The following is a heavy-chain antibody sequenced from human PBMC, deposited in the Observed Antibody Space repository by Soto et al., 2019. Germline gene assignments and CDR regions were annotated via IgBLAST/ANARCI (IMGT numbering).Heavy chain of an antibody. Sequence: SLRLSFSASGFTFSDYGMHWVRHAPDKGLEWVAVISYDGSDKYFADSVRGRFAISRDNSKDTLYLHMNSLRAEDTAIYYCAKSHPITVISLDYWGQGTLVTVSS. D-gene: IGHD6-19*01. CDR2: ISYDGSDK. CDR3: AKSHPITVISLDY. J-gene: IGHJ4*02. CDR1: GFTFSDYG. V-gene: IGHV3-30*18.